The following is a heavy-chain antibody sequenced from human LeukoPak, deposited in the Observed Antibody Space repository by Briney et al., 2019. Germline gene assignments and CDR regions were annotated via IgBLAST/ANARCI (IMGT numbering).Heavy chain of an antibody. V-gene: IGHV3-21*01. CDR3: ARAGIQLTYFDY. CDR1: GFTFSSYS. CDR2: ISSSSSYI. Sequence: PGGSLRLSCAASGFTFSSYSMNWVRQAPGKGLEWVSSISSSSSYIYYADSVKGRFTISRDNAKNSLYLQMSSLRAEDTAVYYCARAGIQLTYFDYWGQGTLVTVSS. J-gene: IGHJ4*02. D-gene: IGHD5-18*01.